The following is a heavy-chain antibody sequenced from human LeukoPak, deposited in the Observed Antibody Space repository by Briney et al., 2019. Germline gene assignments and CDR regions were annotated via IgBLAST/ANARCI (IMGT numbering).Heavy chain of an antibody. CDR3: ARDYGGSSPFDY. CDR1: GFTFSSSW. V-gene: IGHV3-7*01. CDR2: IQQDGSDK. J-gene: IGHJ4*02. Sequence: GGSLRLSCAASGFTFSSSWMSWVRQAPGKGLEWVANIQQDGSDKYYVDSVKGRFTISRDNAKNSLYLHMNSLRAEDTAVYYCARDYGGSSPFDYWGQGTLVTVSS. D-gene: IGHD4-23*01.